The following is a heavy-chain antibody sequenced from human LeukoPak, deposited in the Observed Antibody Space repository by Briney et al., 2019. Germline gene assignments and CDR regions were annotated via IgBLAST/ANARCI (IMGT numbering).Heavy chain of an antibody. CDR3: AKLHPLGSTGGGGAIAAAGNAFDI. CDR1: GFTFSSYW. V-gene: IGHV3-7*01. J-gene: IGHJ3*02. Sequence: GGSLRLSCAASGFTFSSYWMSWVRQAPGKGLEWVANIKQDGSEKYYVDSVKGRFTISRDNAKNSLYLQMNSLRAEDTAVYYCAKLHPLGSTGGGGAIAAAGNAFDIWGQGTMVTVSS. D-gene: IGHD6-13*01. CDR2: IKQDGSEK.